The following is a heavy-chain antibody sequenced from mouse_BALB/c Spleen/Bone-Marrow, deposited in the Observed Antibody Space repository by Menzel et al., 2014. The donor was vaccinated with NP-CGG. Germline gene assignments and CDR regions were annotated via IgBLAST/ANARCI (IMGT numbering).Heavy chain of an antibody. CDR1: GYAFSNFW. J-gene: IGHJ4*01. Sequence: LQESGPELVKPGASETISCKASGYAFSNFWLNWVKQRPGQGLEWMGRIYPGDGDTYYNGKFKGKATLTADKSSSTAYMQLSSLTSVDSAVYFGARSDGYRALDYWGQGPSVTVPS. V-gene: IGHV1-82*01. CDR2: IYPGDGDT. CDR3: ARSDGYRALDY. D-gene: IGHD2-3*01.